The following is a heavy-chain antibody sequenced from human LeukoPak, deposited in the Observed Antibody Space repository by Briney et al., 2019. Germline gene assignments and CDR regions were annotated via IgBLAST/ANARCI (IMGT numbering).Heavy chain of an antibody. Sequence: PSETLSLTRTVSNGSISSSSYYWGWIRQPPGKGLEWIGSRGATFYKPSLKSRVTISVDTSKNQFSLKLSSVTAADTAVYYCARHPIFSGMGSELWFDPWGQGTLVTVSS. J-gene: IGHJ5*02. V-gene: IGHV4-39*01. D-gene: IGHD3-10*01. CDR2: RGAT. CDR3: ARHPIFSGMGSELWFDP. CDR1: NGSISSSSYY.